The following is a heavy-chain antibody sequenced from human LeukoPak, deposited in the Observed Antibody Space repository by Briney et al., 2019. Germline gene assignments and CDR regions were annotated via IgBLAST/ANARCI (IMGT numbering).Heavy chain of an antibody. J-gene: IGHJ4*02. V-gene: IGHV1-18*01. Sequence: ASVKVSCKASGYTFTSQGLSWARQAPGQGLEWMGWISIYSGNTNYAQKFQDRISMTTDTSTNTAYMELRSLKSDDTAVYYCARDPGGTWGFDYWGQGALVTVSS. CDR1: GYTFTSQG. D-gene: IGHD7-27*01. CDR3: ARDPGGTWGFDY. CDR2: ISIYSGNT.